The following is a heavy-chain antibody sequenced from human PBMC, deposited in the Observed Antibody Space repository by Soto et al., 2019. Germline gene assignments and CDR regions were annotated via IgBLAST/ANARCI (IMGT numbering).Heavy chain of an antibody. Sequence: SETLSLTCAVSSGSISSSNWWSWVRQPPGKGLEWIGEIYHSGSTNYNPSLKSRVTISVDKSKNQFSLKLSSVTAADTAVYYCASSRRPGDFWSGYFPYYYYGMDVWGQGTTVTVSS. CDR2: IYHSGST. CDR1: SGSISSSNW. V-gene: IGHV4-4*02. CDR3: ASSRRPGDFWSGYFPYYYYGMDV. J-gene: IGHJ6*02. D-gene: IGHD3-3*01.